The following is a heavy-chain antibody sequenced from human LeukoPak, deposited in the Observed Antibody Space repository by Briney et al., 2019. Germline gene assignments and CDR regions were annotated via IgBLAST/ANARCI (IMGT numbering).Heavy chain of an antibody. Sequence: GGSLRLSCAASGFTFSIYTMSWDRQAPGKGLEWVSGISASGGSTYYADSVKGRFTISRDNSKNTLSLQTNSLRADDTAIYYCAKDEAAGTPNFFDSWGQGTLVTVSS. J-gene: IGHJ4*02. V-gene: IGHV3-23*01. CDR2: ISASGGST. D-gene: IGHD6-13*01. CDR3: AKDEAAGTPNFFDS. CDR1: GFTFSIYT.